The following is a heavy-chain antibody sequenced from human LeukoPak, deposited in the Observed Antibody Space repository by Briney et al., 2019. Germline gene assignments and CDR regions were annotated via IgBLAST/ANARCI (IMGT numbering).Heavy chain of an antibody. CDR1: GGSISGYY. J-gene: IGHJ6*03. CDR3: ARRGTTVTPSDYYYYMDV. Sequence: SETLSLTCAVSGGSISGYYWSWLRQPPGKGLEWIGYIYYSGSTDYNPSLKSRIAISLDMSKNQFSLDLSSVTAADTAVYYCARRGTTVTPSDYYYYMDVWGKGTTVTVSS. CDR2: IYYSGST. D-gene: IGHD4-11*01. V-gene: IGHV4-59*08.